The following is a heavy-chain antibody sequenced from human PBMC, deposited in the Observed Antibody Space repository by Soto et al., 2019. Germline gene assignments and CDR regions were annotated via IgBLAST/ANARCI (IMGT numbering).Heavy chain of an antibody. Sequence: LSCAASGFTFSNYDMHWVRQAPGKGLEWSSYITSDTNTIKYADSVKGRFTISRDNAKNSLYLQMNSLRDEDTAVYYCARSVEGHFDYWGQGTVVTVS. CDR1: GFTFSNYD. CDR3: ARSVEGHFDY. V-gene: IGHV3-48*02. J-gene: IGHJ4*02. CDR2: ITSDTNTI.